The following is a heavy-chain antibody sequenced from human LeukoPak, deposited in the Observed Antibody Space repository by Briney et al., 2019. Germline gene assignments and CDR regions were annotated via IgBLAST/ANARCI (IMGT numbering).Heavy chain of an antibody. CDR3: ARDDALGDNALDI. Sequence: GRSLRLSCAASGLTFSSYGMRWVRQAPGKGLGWVAVILNDGSQEKYADSVKGRFTISRDNSKNTLFLQMNSLRAEDTAVYYCARDDALGDNALDIWGQGTMVTVSS. CDR1: GLTFSSYG. D-gene: IGHD3-16*01. CDR2: ILNDGSQE. J-gene: IGHJ3*02. V-gene: IGHV3-33*01.